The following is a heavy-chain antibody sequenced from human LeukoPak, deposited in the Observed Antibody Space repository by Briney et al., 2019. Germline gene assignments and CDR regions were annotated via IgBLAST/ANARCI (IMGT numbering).Heavy chain of an antibody. Sequence: PSETLSLTCTVSGGSISSSSYYWGWIRQPPGKGLEWIRSIYYSGSTYYNPSLKSRVTISVDTSKNQFSLKLSSVTAPDTAAYYCARGEGLDYWGQGTLVTVSS. J-gene: IGHJ4*02. CDR3: ARGEGLDY. V-gene: IGHV4-39*01. CDR2: IYYSGST. D-gene: IGHD3-10*01. CDR1: GGSISSSSYY.